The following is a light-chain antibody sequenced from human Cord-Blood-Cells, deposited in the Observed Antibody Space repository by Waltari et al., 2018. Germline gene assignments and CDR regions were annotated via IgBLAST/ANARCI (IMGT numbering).Light chain of an antibody. V-gene: IGLV4-69*01. CDR2: LNSDGSH. Sequence: QLVLTQSPSASASLGASVKPTCTLSSGHSSYAIAWHPQQPEKGPRYLMKLNSDGSHSKGDGIPDRFSGSSSGAERYLTISSLQSEDEADYYCQTWGTGIRVFGGGTKLTVL. CDR1: SGHSSYA. CDR3: QTWGTGIRV. J-gene: IGLJ3*02.